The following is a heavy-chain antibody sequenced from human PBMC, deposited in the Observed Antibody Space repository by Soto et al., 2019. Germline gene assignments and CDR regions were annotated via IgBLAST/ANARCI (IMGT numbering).Heavy chain of an antibody. CDR2: IHSGGST. CDR3: AREDFTIFGTNAFDI. V-gene: IGHV3-53*04. CDR1: GFTVSSNY. D-gene: IGHD3-3*01. J-gene: IGHJ3*02. Sequence: PGGSLRLSCAASGFTVSSNYMNWVRQAPGKGLEWVAVIHSGGSTDYADSAKGRFTISRHNSENTLYLQMNSLRTEDTAVYYCAREDFTIFGTNAFDIWGQGTMVTVSS.